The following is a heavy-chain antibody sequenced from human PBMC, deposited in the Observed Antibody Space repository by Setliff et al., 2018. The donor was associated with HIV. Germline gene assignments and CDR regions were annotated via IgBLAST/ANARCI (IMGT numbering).Heavy chain of an antibody. J-gene: IGHJ1*01. Sequence: ASVKVSCKASGYTFTNYGVTWVREAPGQGLEWMGWISAYNGNTNYAQKLQGRVTMTTDTSTSTAYMELRSLRSDDTAMYYCATIREYYYDSSGQEYFQHWGHGTLVTVSS. V-gene: IGHV1-18*01. CDR2: ISAYNGNT. CDR3: ATIREYYYDSSGQEYFQH. D-gene: IGHD3-22*01. CDR1: GYTFTNYG.